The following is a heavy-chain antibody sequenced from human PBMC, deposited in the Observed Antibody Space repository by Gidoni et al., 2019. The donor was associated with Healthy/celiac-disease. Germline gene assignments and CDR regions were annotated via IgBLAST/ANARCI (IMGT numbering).Heavy chain of an antibody. D-gene: IGHD6-13*01. V-gene: IGHV4-34*01. CDR3: ARGGIAAAGTFSRSLVGRGRNWFDP. Sequence: GLEWIGEINHSGSTNYNPSLKSRVTISVDTSKNQFSLKLSSETAADTAVYYCARGGIAAAGTFSRSLVGRGRNWFDPWGQGTLVTVSS. J-gene: IGHJ5*02. CDR2: INHSGST.